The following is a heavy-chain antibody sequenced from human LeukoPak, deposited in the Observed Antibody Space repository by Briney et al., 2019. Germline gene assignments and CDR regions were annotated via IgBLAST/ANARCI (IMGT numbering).Heavy chain of an antibody. CDR2: IRYDGSNK. V-gene: IGHV3-30*02. Sequence: GGSLRLSCAASGFTLSSYGMHWVRQAPGKGLEWVAFIRYDGSNKYYADSVKGRFTISRDNSKNTLYLQMNSLRAEDTAVYYCAKDGYDSSGYFFDYWGQGTLVTVSS. CDR1: GFTLSSYG. J-gene: IGHJ4*02. CDR3: AKDGYDSSGYFFDY. D-gene: IGHD3-22*01.